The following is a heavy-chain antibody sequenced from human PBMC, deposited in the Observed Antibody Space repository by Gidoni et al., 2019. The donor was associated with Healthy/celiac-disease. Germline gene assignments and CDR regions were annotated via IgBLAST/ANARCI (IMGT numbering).Heavy chain of an antibody. CDR2: INHSGST. CDR1: GGSFSGYY. J-gene: IGHJ4*02. CDR3: ARALWFGELYY. Sequence: QVQLQQWGAGLLKPSETLSLTCAVYGGSFSGYYWSWIRQPPGKGLEWIGEINHSGSTNYNPSLKSRVTISVDTSKNQFSLKLSSVTAADTAVYYCARALWFGELYYWGQGTLVTVSS. V-gene: IGHV4-34*01. D-gene: IGHD3-10*01.